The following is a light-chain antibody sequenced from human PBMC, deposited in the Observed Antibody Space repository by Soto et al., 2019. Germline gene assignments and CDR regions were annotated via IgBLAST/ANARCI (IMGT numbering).Light chain of an antibody. CDR2: EVS. CDR1: SSVVGGYNY. Sequence: QSALSQPPSASGSPGQSVTFSCTGTSSVVGGYNYVSWYQQHPGKAPKLMIYEVSKRPSGVPDRFSGSKSGNTASLTISGLQAEDEADYYCTSYTTSSALVFGGGTKVTVL. J-gene: IGLJ2*01. V-gene: IGLV2-8*01. CDR3: TSYTTSSALV.